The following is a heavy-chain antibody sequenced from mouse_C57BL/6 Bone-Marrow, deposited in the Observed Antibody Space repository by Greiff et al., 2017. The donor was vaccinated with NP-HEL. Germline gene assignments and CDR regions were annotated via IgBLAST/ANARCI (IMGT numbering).Heavy chain of an antibody. D-gene: IGHD2-2*01. Sequence: VQLQQSGAELVKPGASVKLSCTASGFTFTDYTMHWVKQRSEQGLEWIGWFYPGSGSIKYTEKFKGKATLTADTSSSTVYLELSRLTSEDAAVYFCARHPMVTCYFDYWGQGTLVTVSA. CDR3: ARHPMVTCYFDY. CDR1: GFTFTDYT. J-gene: IGHJ3*01. V-gene: IGHV1-62-2*01. CDR2: FYPGSGSI.